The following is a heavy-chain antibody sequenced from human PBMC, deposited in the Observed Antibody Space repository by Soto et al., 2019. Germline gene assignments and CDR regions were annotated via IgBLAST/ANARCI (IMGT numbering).Heavy chain of an antibody. V-gene: IGHV3-7*01. CDR1: GFTFSSYW. D-gene: IGHD2-2*01. Sequence: EVQLVESGGGLVQPGGSLRLSCAASGFTFSSYWMSWVRQAPGKGLEWVANIKQDGSEKYYVDSVKGRFTISRDNAKNSLEQQMNSLRAEDTAVYYCARDPSIVLVPAATYYYYYYGMDVWGQGTTVTVSS. CDR3: ARDPSIVLVPAATYYYYYYGMDV. CDR2: IKQDGSEK. J-gene: IGHJ6*02.